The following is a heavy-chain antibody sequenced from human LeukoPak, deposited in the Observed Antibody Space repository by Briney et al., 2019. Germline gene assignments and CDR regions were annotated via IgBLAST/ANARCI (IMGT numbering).Heavy chain of an antibody. V-gene: IGHV1-69*01. J-gene: IGHJ4*02. D-gene: IGHD2-15*01. CDR1: GGTFSSYA. CDR2: IIPIFGTA. Sequence: SVKVSCKASGGTFSSYAISWVRQAPGQGREWMGGIIPIFGTANYAQKFQGRVTITADESTSTAYMELSSLRSEDTAVYYCASNYCSGGSCYYTYWGQGTLVTVSS. CDR3: ASNYCSGGSCYYTY.